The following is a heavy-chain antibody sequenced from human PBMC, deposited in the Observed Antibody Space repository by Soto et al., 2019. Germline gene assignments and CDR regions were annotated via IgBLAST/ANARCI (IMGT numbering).Heavy chain of an antibody. D-gene: IGHD1-26*01. CDR2: MNPNSGNT. CDR3: ARVSRGEGATTIDY. V-gene: IGHV1-8*01. J-gene: IGHJ4*02. CDR1: GYTFTSYD. Sequence: QVKLVQSGAEVKKPGASVKVSCKASGYTFTSYDINWVRQATGQGLEWMGWMNPNSGNTGYAQKFQGRVTMTRNTSISTAYMELSSLRSEDTAVYYCARVSRGEGATTIDYWGQGTLVTVSS.